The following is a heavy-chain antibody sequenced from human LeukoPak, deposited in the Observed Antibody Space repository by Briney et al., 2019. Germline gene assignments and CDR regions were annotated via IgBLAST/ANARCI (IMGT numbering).Heavy chain of an antibody. CDR3: ARAGSGLDY. Sequence: ASVKVSCKASGGTFSSYAISWVRQAPGQGLEWMGRIIPILGIANYAQKFQGRVTITADKSTSTAYKELSSLRSEDTAVYYCARAGSGLDYWGQGTLVTVSS. CDR1: GGTFSSYA. V-gene: IGHV1-69*04. D-gene: IGHD2-15*01. J-gene: IGHJ4*02. CDR2: IIPILGIA.